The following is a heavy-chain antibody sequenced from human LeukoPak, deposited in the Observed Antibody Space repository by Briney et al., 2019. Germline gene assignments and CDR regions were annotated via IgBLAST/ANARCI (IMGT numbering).Heavy chain of an antibody. D-gene: IGHD1/OR15-1a*01. Sequence: GGPLKLSCEAHEYRFSYPYIDWVPQAPGKGQGGVDPSRNKASSYTTEYAASVEGRFTISRDVSESSLYLQMNSLRTEDTAVYYCARIAINANNGMDVWGQGTTVTVSS. CDR3: ARIAINANNGMDV. CDR2: SRNKASSYTT. CDR1: EYRFSYPY. J-gene: IGHJ6*02. V-gene: IGHV3-72*01.